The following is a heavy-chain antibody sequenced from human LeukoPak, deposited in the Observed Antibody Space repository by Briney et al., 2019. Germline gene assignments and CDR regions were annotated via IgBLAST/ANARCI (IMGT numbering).Heavy chain of an antibody. Sequence: GESLKISCKGSGYSFTSYWIGWVRQMPGKGLEWMGIIYPGDSDTRYSPSFQGQVTISADKSISTAYLQWSSLKASDTAMYYCARHPPTSYDAFDIWGQGTMVTVSS. V-gene: IGHV5-51*01. CDR2: IYPGDSDT. D-gene: IGHD2-2*01. J-gene: IGHJ3*02. CDR3: ARHPPTSYDAFDI. CDR1: GYSFTSYW.